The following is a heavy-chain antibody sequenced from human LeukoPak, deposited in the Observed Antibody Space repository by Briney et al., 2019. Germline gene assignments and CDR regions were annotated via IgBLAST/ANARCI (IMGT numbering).Heavy chain of an antibody. CDR3: ARGGQGAPLDY. V-gene: IGHV1-2*02. CDR2: INPNSGGT. Sequence: ASVKVSCKASGYTFTAYYMHWVRQAPGQGLEWMGWINPNSGGTNYAQKIQGRVTMTRDTSISTAYMELSRLRSDDTAVYSCARGGQGAPLDYWGQGSLVTVSS. J-gene: IGHJ4*02. D-gene: IGHD1-26*01. CDR1: GYTFTAYY.